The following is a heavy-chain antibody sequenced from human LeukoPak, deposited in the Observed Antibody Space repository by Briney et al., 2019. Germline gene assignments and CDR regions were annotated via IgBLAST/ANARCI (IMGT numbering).Heavy chain of an antibody. Sequence: PSETLSLTCAVSGGSISSYYWSWIRQPPGKGLEWIGYIYYSGSTNYNPSLKSRVTISVDTSKNQFSLKLSSVTAADTAVYYCASSEYSSSSPDYWGQGTLVTVSS. J-gene: IGHJ4*02. CDR3: ASSEYSSSSPDY. CDR1: GGSISSYY. V-gene: IGHV4-59*01. CDR2: IYYSGST. D-gene: IGHD6-6*01.